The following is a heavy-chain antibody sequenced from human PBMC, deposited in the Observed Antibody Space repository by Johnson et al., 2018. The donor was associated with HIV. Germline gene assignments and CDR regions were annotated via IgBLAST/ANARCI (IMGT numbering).Heavy chain of an antibody. Sequence: VQLVESGGGLVQPGGSLRLSCAASGFTVSSNYMSWVRQAPGKGLEWVSVIYSGGSTYYADSVKGRFTISRDNSKNKLYLQMNSLRAEDTAVYYCARDPSGSYAEVTPDARFYIWGQGTMVTVSS. CDR3: ARDPSGSYAEVTPDARFYI. D-gene: IGHD1-26*01. J-gene: IGHJ3*02. CDR1: GFTVSSNY. V-gene: IGHV3-66*01. CDR2: IYSGGST.